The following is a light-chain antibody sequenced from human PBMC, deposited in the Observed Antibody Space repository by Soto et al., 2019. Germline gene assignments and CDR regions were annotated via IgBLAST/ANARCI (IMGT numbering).Light chain of an antibody. V-gene: IGKV1-5*01. CDR1: QSIGTW. CDR3: QESDTYPLT. CDR2: DAS. Sequence: DIQRTQTPGTLSSSVGEGITIGCRASQSIGTWLAWYQHRPGKAPSLLIYDASTLRSGVPSRFSGSGSGTEFTLTISSLQADDFATYYCQESDTYPLTVGGGTRLEIK. J-gene: IGKJ5*01.